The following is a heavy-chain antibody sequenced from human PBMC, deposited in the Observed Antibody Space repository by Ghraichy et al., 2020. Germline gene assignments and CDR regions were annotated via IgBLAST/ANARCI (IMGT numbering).Heavy chain of an antibody. V-gene: IGHV4-31*03. CDR1: GGSISSGGYY. J-gene: IGHJ3*02. CDR2: IYYSGST. D-gene: IGHD5-18*01. Sequence: SETLSLTCTVSGGSISSGGYYWSWIRQHPGKGLEWIGYIYYSGSTYYNPSLKSRVTISVDTSKNQFSLKLSSVTAADTAVYYCARDKGYSSVSAFDIWGQGTMVTVSS. CDR3: ARDKGYSSVSAFDI.